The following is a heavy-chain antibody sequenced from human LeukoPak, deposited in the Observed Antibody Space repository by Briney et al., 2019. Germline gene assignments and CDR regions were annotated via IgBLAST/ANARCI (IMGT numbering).Heavy chain of an antibody. D-gene: IGHD6-19*01. CDR2: IIPIFGTA. J-gene: IGHJ6*03. CDR1: GGTFSSYA. CDR3: ARNGYSSGWPPSRYYYYMDV. Sequence: PVKVSCKASGGTFSSYAISWVRQAPGQGIEWMGGIIPIFGTANYAQKFQGRVTMNTEKSTSRAYMELRSLTSDDTAVYYCARNGYSSGWPPSRYYYYMDVWGKGTTVTVSS. V-gene: IGHV1-69*05.